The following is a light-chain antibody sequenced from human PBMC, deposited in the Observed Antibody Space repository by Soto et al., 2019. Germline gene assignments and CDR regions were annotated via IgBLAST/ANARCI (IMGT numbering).Light chain of an antibody. CDR1: QGISNY. V-gene: IGKV1-27*01. CDR2: AAS. Sequence: DIQMTQSPSSLSASVGDRVTITCRANQGISNYLAWYQQKPGQVPELLIYAASTLHSGVPSRFSGSGSGTDFTLTLSSPQPEDVSTYYCQKYDSAPFTFGPGTKVDL. CDR3: QKYDSAPFT. J-gene: IGKJ3*01.